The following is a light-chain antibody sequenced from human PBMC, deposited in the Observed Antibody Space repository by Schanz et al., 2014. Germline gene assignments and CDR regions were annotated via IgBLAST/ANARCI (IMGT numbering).Light chain of an antibody. CDR1: QSISSNY. V-gene: IGKV3-20*01. Sequence: EIVMTQSPATLSVSPGERATLSCRASQSISSNYLAWYQQKPGQAPRLLMYGASTRATGIPDRFSGSGSGTDFTLTISRLEPEDFAVYYCQHYSLSPLFGQGTKVDI. J-gene: IGKJ1*01. CDR2: GAS. CDR3: QHYSLSPL.